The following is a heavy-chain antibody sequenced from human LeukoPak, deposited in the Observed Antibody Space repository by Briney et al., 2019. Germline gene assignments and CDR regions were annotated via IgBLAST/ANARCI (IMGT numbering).Heavy chain of an antibody. V-gene: IGHV1-69*05. CDR1: GYTFISYG. Sequence: ASVKVSCKASGYTFISYGISWVRQAPGQGLEWMGGIIPIFGTANYAQKFQGRVTITTDESTSTAYMELSSLRSEDTAVYYCAREVSDFWSGSGYMDVWGKGTTVTVSS. CDR2: IIPIFGTA. D-gene: IGHD3-3*01. CDR3: AREVSDFWSGSGYMDV. J-gene: IGHJ6*03.